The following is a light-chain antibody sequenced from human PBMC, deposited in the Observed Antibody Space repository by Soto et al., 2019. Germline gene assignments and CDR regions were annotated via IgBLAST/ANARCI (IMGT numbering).Light chain of an antibody. V-gene: IGKV1-5*03. Sequence: DIQMTQSPSTLSASVGDRVIITCRASQDIGVWLAWYQQKPGKAPKLLIYQTSTLESGVPSRFSGSRSGTEFTLTIRCLQPDDFATYYCQPYSSYSVFTFGPGTKVDIK. CDR2: QTS. J-gene: IGKJ3*01. CDR1: QDIGVW. CDR3: QPYSSYSVFT.